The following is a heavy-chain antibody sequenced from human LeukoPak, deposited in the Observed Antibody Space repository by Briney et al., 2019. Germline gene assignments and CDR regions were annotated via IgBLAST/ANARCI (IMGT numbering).Heavy chain of an antibody. V-gene: IGHV3-23*01. CDR1: GFTFSSYA. CDR2: ISGSGAGT. CDR3: AKDYYDTSGYYDAFDI. J-gene: IGHJ3*02. D-gene: IGHD3-22*01. Sequence: GGSLRLSCVASGFTFSSYAMSWVRQAPGKGLEWVSGISGSGAGTYYADSVKGRFTISRDNSKNTLYLQMNSLRAEDTALYYCAKDYYDTSGYYDAFDIWGQGTMVTVSS.